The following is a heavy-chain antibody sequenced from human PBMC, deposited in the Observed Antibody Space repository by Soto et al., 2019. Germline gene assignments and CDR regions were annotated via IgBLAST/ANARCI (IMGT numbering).Heavy chain of an antibody. Sequence: EVQLLESGGGLVQPGGSLRLSCAASGLTFSSYAMNWVRQAPGKGLEWVSGISGSGGSTYYADSVKGRFTISRDNSKSTLYLQRNSLRAEDTAVYYCAKGGGCSGGSCHLNWFDPWGQGTLVTVSS. CDR1: GLTFSSYA. J-gene: IGHJ5*02. CDR3: AKGGGCSGGSCHLNWFDP. D-gene: IGHD2-15*01. V-gene: IGHV3-23*01. CDR2: ISGSGGST.